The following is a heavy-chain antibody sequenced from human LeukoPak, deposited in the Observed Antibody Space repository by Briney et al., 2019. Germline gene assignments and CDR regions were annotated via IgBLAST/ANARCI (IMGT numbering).Heavy chain of an antibody. Sequence: PSETLSLTCTAPGGSISSYYWSWIRQPPGKGLEWLGYFYYSGSTNYNPSLKSRVTISVDTSKNQFSLKLSSVTAADTAVYYCARVLYYGDYYFDYWGQGTLVTVSS. D-gene: IGHD4-17*01. J-gene: IGHJ4*02. V-gene: IGHV4-59*13. CDR1: GGSISSYY. CDR3: ARVLYYGDYYFDY. CDR2: FYYSGST.